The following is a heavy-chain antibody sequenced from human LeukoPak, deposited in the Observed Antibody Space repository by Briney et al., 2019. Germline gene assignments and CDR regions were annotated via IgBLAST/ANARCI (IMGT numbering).Heavy chain of an antibody. V-gene: IGHV4-34*01. CDR3: ARGSSSGWFDY. Sequence: PSETLSLTCAVYGGSFSGYYWSWIRQPPGKGLEWIGEINHSGSTDYNPSLKGRVTISVDTSKNQFSLKLSSVTAADTAVYYCARGSSSGWFDYWGQGTLVTVSS. J-gene: IGHJ4*02. CDR1: GGSFSGYY. CDR2: INHSGST. D-gene: IGHD6-19*01.